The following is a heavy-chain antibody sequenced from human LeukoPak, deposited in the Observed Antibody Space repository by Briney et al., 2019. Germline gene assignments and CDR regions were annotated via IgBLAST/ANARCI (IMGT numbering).Heavy chain of an antibody. CDR2: IYYSGNT. V-gene: IGHV4-59*08. CDR3: ARHAAREYSSGWYVVRFDP. D-gene: IGHD6-19*01. CDR1: GGSISSYY. J-gene: IGHJ5*02. Sequence: SETLSLTCTVSGGSISSYYWSWIRQPPGKGLEWIGYIYYSGNTNYNPSLKSRVTISVDMSKNQFSLKLSSVTAADTAVYYCARHAAREYSSGWYVVRFDPWGQGTLVTVSS.